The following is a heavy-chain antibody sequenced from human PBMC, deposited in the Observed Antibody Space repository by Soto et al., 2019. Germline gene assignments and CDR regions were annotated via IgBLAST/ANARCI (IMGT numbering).Heavy chain of an antibody. Sequence: EVQLLESGGGLVQPGGSLRLSCAASGFTFSSYAMSWVRQTPGKGLEWVSGISGGGGNTYYADSVTGRFTISRDNSRNTLYLQMNSLRAADTAIYYCAKDRGAGGRFNGIAVAGIPSWGQGTLVTVSS. CDR3: AKDRGAGGRFNGIAVAGIPS. D-gene: IGHD6-19*01. V-gene: IGHV3-23*01. J-gene: IGHJ5*02. CDR2: ISGGGGNT. CDR1: GFTFSSYA.